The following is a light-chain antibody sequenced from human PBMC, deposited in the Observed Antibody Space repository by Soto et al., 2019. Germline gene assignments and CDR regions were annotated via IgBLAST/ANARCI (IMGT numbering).Light chain of an antibody. CDR1: QSVGRK. V-gene: IGKV3-15*01. CDR3: QQYDIWPPWT. Sequence: EIEMTQSPATLSVSPGERATLSFRSSQSVGRKLAWYQQKPGQAPRLLIYDASNRAMGVPARFSGSGSGTEFTLTISSLQSEDVAVDHDQQYDIWPPWTLGHGTKVEI. CDR2: DAS. J-gene: IGKJ1*01.